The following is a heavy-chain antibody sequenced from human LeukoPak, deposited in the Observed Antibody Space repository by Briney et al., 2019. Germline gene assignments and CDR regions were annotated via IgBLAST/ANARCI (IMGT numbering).Heavy chain of an antibody. J-gene: IGHJ6*03. D-gene: IGHD6-19*01. Sequence: GESLKISCKGSGYSFTSYWIDWVRQMPGKGLEWMGIIYPGDSDTRYSPSFQGQVTISADKSISTAYLQWSSLKASDTAMYYCARHVLAVAGDYYYYYMDVWGKGTTVTVSS. CDR3: ARHVLAVAGDYYYYYMDV. V-gene: IGHV5-51*01. CDR1: GYSFTSYW. CDR2: IYPGDSDT.